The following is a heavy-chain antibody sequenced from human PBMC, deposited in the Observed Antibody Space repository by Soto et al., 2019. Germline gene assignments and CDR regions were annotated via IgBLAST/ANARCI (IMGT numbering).Heavy chain of an antibody. J-gene: IGHJ6*02. CDR3: ARGPLSSFAMDV. Sequence: SVKVSCKASGGTFSSYAISWVRQAPGKGLEWMGKIIPTFGRTNYAQKFQGRLTISADDSTSTAYMELTSLESDDTAVYYCARGPLSSFAMDVWGQGTTVTVSS. V-gene: IGHV1-69*13. D-gene: IGHD3-10*02. CDR2: IIPTFGRT. CDR1: GGTFSSYA.